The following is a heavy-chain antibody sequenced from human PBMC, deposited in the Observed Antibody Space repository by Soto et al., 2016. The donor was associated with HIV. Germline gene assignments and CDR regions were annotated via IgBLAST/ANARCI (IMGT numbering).Heavy chain of an antibody. J-gene: IGHJ4*02. CDR3: ARGIIDSNFGIDY. Sequence: VQLVESGGGVVQPGRSLRLSCAASGFTFNTFAMHWVRQAPGKGLEWVAFISYDGSSKYYADSVKGRFTISRDNSKNTLYLQMNSLRVEDTAVFYXARGIIDSNFGIDYWGQGTLVTVSS. CDR2: ISYDGSSK. D-gene: IGHD3-10*01. CDR1: GFTFNTFA. V-gene: IGHV3-30*04.